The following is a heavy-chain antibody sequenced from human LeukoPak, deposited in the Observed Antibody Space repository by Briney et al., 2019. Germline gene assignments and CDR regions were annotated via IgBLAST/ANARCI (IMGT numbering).Heavy chain of an antibody. V-gene: IGHV4-34*01. J-gene: IGHJ4*02. D-gene: IGHD1-7*01. CDR1: GGSISGYY. Sequence: SETLSLTCTVSGGSISGYYWSWIRQPPGKGLEWIGEINHSGSTNYNPSLKSRVTISVDTSKNQFSLKLSSVTAADTAVYYCAGSNYDAYDYWGQGTLVTVSS. CDR2: INHSGST. CDR3: AGSNYDAYDY.